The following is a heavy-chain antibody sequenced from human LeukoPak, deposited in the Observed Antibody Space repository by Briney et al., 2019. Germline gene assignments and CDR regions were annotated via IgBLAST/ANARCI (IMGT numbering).Heavy chain of an antibody. J-gene: IGHJ4*02. D-gene: IGHD1-7*01. V-gene: IGHV4-34*01. CDR2: INHSGST. CDR3: ASSLVGNWNYPDPFDY. CDR1: GGSFSGYY. Sequence: SETLSLTCAVYGGSFSGYYWSWIRQPPGKGLEWIGEINHSGSTNYNPSLKSRVTISVDTSKNQFSLKLSSVTAADTAVYYCASSLVGNWNYPDPFDYWGQGTLVTVSS.